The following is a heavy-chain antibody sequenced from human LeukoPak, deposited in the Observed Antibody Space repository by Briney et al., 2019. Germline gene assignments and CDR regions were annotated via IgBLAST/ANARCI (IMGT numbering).Heavy chain of an antibody. J-gene: IGHJ3*02. V-gene: IGHV4-39*02. CDR3: AREYYYDSSGYFFVRGAFDI. CDR2: IYYSGST. D-gene: IGHD3-22*01. Sequence: KPSETLSLTCTVSGGSISSSSYYWGWIRQPPGKGLEWIGSIYYSGSTYYNPSLKSRVTISVDTSKNQFSLKLSSVTAADTAVYYCAREYYYDSSGYFFVRGAFDIWGQGTMVTVSS. CDR1: GGSISSSSYY.